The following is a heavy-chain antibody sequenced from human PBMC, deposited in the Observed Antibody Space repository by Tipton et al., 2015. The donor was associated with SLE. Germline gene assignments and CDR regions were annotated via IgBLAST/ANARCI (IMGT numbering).Heavy chain of an antibody. D-gene: IGHD2-2*01. CDR2: ISSSGSTI. V-gene: IGHV3-48*03. Sequence: GSLRLSCAASGFTFSSYEMNWVRQAPGKGLEWVSYISSSGSTIYYADSVKGRFTISRDNAKNSLYLQMNSLRAEDTAVYYCARFGCSSTSCYLYDYWGQGTLVTVSS. J-gene: IGHJ4*02. CDR3: ARFGCSSTSCYLYDY. CDR1: GFTFSSYE.